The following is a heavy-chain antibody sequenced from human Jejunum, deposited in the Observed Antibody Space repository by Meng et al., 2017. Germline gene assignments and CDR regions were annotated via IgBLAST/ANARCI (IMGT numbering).Heavy chain of an antibody. Sequence: ASVKVSCKTSGYTFTGYYIHWVRQAPGQGREWMGRINPKSGGMNYAEKFQGRGTMTRDTSITTAYMAMSRLRSDDTGVYYCARECDGGNCYPTDADTGPSVYSYGMDVWGQGTTVTVSS. V-gene: IGHV1-2*05. CDR2: INPKSGGM. D-gene: IGHD2-15*01. J-gene: IGHJ6*02. CDR1: GYTFTGYY. CDR3: ARECDGGNCYPTDADTGPSVYSYGMDV.